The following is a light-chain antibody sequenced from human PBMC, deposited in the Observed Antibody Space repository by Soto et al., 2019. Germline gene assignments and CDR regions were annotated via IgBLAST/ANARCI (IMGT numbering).Light chain of an antibody. CDR1: QGISNY. Sequence: DIQMTQSPSSLSASVGDRVTITCQASQGISNYLAWYQQKPGKVPKLLIYAASTLQSGVPSRFSGSGSGTDFTLTISSLQPEDVAVYYCQQYNDWPPITFGQGTRLEIK. V-gene: IGKV1-27*01. CDR3: QQYNDWPPIT. CDR2: AAS. J-gene: IGKJ5*01.